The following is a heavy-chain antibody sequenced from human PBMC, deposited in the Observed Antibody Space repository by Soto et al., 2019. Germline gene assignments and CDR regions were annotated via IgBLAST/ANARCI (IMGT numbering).Heavy chain of an antibody. CDR2: ISAYNGNT. CDR3: AREPYYDSSGYYPYYYYGMDV. J-gene: IGHJ6*02. V-gene: IGHV1-18*01. D-gene: IGHD3-22*01. Sequence: ASVKVSCKASGYTFTSYGISWVRQAPGQGLEWMGWISAYNGNTNYAQKLQGRVTMTTDTSTSTAYMELSRLRSDDTAVYYCAREPYYDSSGYYPYYYYGMDVWGQGTTVTVSS. CDR1: GYTFTSYG.